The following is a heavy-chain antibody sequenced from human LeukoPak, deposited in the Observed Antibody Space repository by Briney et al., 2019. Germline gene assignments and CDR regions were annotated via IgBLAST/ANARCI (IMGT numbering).Heavy chain of an antibody. V-gene: IGHV4-34*01. Sequence: PSETLSLTCAVYGGSFSGYYWSWIRQPPGKGLEWIGEINHSGSTNYNPSLKSRVTISVDTSKNQFSLKLSSVTAADTAVYYCARGRRYYDFWSGYFVRAFDPWGQGTLVTVSS. CDR3: ARGRRYYDFWSGYFVRAFDP. J-gene: IGHJ5*02. D-gene: IGHD3-3*01. CDR2: INHSGST. CDR1: GGSFSGYY.